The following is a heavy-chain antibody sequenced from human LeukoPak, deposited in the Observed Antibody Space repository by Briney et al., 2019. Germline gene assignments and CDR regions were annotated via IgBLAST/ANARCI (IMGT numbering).Heavy chain of an antibody. CDR1: GGTFSSYA. J-gene: IGHJ3*02. CDR2: ISAYNGNT. V-gene: IGHV1-18*01. Sequence: ASVKVSCKASGGTFSSYAISWVRQAPGQGLEWMGWISAYNGNTNYAQKLQGRVTMTTDTSTSTAYMELRSLRSDDTAVYYCARDCGGDCYLAFDIWGQGTMVTVSS. D-gene: IGHD2-21*02. CDR3: ARDCGGDCYLAFDI.